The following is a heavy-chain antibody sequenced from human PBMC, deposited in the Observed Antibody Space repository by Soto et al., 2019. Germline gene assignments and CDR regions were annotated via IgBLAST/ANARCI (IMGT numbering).Heavy chain of an antibody. CDR1: GYTFTSYG. D-gene: IGHD6-19*01. Sequence: QVQLVQSGAEVKKPGASVKVSCKASGYTFTSYGISWVRQAPGQGLEWMGWISAYNGNTKYAQKLQGRVTITADESTSTAYMELSSLRSEDTAVYYCARDSSGWYDGEDAFDIWGQGTMVTVSS. CDR2: ISAYNGNT. V-gene: IGHV1-18*01. CDR3: ARDSSGWYDGEDAFDI. J-gene: IGHJ3*02.